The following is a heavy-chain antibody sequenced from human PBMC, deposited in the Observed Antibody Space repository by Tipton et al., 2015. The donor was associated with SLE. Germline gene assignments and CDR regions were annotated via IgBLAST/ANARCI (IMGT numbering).Heavy chain of an antibody. CDR1: GGSISSSSYY. J-gene: IGHJ3*02. CDR3: ARGAMINAFDI. V-gene: IGHV4-39*01. Sequence: TLSLTCTVSGGSISSSSYYWGWIRQPPGKGLEWIGSIYYSGSTYYNPSLKSRVTISVDTSKNQFSLKLSSVTAADTAVYYCARGAMINAFDIWGQGTMVTVSS. CDR2: IYYSGST. D-gene: IGHD5-12*01.